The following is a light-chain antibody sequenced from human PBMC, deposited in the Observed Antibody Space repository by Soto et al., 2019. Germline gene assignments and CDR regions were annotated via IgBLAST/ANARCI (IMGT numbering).Light chain of an antibody. CDR1: QSVSRY. V-gene: IGKV3-11*01. CDR3: QQSYSTLLT. CDR2: GAS. J-gene: IGKJ1*01. Sequence: EIALTQSPATLSLSPGERATLSCRASQSVSRYLAWYQQRPGQAPRLLIHGASNRANGIPARFSGSASGTDFTLTISSLEPEDFATYYCQQSYSTLLTFGQGTKMEIK.